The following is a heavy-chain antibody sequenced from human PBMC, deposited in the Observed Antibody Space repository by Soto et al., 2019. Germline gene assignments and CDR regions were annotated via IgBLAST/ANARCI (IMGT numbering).Heavy chain of an antibody. D-gene: IGHD3-10*01. Sequence: QVQLVESGGGVVQPGRSLRPSCAASGFTFSSYGMHWVRQAPGKGLEWVAVIWYDGSNKYYADSVKGRFTISRDNSKNTLYLQMNSLRAEDTAVYYCARDAGIMVRPKSAFDIWGQGTMVTVSS. CDR3: ARDAGIMVRPKSAFDI. V-gene: IGHV3-33*01. CDR2: IWYDGSNK. CDR1: GFTFSSYG. J-gene: IGHJ3*02.